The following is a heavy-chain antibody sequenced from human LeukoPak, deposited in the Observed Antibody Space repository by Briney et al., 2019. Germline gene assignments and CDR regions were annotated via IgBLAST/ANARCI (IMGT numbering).Heavy chain of an antibody. CDR1: GFTFDNYR. Sequence: GGSLRLSCAASGFTFDNYRMSWVRQAPGKGLEWVSYISSSGSTIYYADSVKGRFTISRDNAKNSLYLQMNSLRAEDTAVYYCARGPRFLEWLSGNWFDPWGQGTLVTVSS. D-gene: IGHD3-3*01. J-gene: IGHJ5*02. CDR2: ISSSGSTI. V-gene: IGHV3-11*01. CDR3: ARGPRFLEWLSGNWFDP.